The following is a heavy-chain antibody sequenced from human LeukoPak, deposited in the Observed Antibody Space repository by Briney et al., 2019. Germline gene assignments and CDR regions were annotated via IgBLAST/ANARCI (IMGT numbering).Heavy chain of an antibody. CDR3: AKGPRIVGATHWFDP. CDR2: INSDGSIT. V-gene: IGHV3-74*01. CDR1: GFTFSSNW. J-gene: IGHJ5*02. Sequence: GGSLRLSCAASGFTFSSNWMHWVRQTPGKGLVWVSRINSDGSITNYADSVKGRFTISRDNAKNTLYLQMNSLRAEDTAVYYCAKGPRIVGATHWFDPWGQGTLVTVSS. D-gene: IGHD1-26*01.